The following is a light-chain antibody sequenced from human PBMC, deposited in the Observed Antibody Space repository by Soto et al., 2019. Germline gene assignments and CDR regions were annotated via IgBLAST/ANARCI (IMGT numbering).Light chain of an antibody. Sequence: SALTQPASVSGSPGQSITISCTGTSSDVGGYNYVSWYQQHPGKAPKLMIYEVSNRPSGVSNRSSGSKSDNTASLTISGLQAEDEADYYCSSYTSSTTLVVFGGGTKLTVL. J-gene: IGLJ2*01. CDR3: SSYTSSTTLVV. V-gene: IGLV2-14*01. CDR2: EVS. CDR1: SSDVGGYNY.